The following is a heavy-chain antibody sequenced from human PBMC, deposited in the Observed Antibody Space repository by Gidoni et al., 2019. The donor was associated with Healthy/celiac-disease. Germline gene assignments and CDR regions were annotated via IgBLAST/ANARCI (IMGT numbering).Heavy chain of an antibody. V-gene: IGHV3-23*01. D-gene: IGHD5-18*01. Sequence: FKSYAMSWVRQAPGKGLEWVSAISGSGGSTYYADSVKGRFTISRANSKNTLYLQMHSLRAEDTAVYYCANTFPLWSYGRNYYFDYWGQGTLVTVSS. CDR3: ANTFPLWSYGRNYYFDY. CDR1: FKSYA. CDR2: ISGSGGST. J-gene: IGHJ4*02.